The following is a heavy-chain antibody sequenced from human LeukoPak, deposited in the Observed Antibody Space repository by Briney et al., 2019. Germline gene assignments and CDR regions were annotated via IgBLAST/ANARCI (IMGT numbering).Heavy chain of an antibody. CDR2: IYYGGST. J-gene: IGHJ4*02. CDR3: ASYSYYYDSSGYFDY. CDR1: GGSISKYY. D-gene: IGHD3-22*01. V-gene: IGHV4-59*01. Sequence: PSETLSLTCTVSGGSISKYYWSWIRQPPGKGLEWIGYIYYGGSTNYNPSLKSRVTISVDTSKNQFSLKLSSVTAADTAVYYCASYSYYYDSSGYFDYWGQGTLVTVSS.